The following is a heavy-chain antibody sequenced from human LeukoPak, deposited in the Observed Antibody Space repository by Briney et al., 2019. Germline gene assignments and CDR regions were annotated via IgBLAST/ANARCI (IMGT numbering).Heavy chain of an antibody. V-gene: IGHV3-7*04. Sequence: PGGSLRLSCAASGFTFSSSWMNWVRQAPGKGLEWVANINQDGSGKYYVHSVKGRFTISRDNAKNSLYLQMNSLRAEDTAVYYCARASIGDNVDYWGQGTLVTVSS. J-gene: IGHJ4*02. D-gene: IGHD2-21*01. CDR2: INQDGSGK. CDR3: ARASIGDNVDY. CDR1: GFTFSSSW.